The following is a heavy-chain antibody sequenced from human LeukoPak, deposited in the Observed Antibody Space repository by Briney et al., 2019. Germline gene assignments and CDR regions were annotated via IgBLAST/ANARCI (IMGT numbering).Heavy chain of an antibody. CDR2: MNPNRGNT. V-gene: IGHV1-8*03. D-gene: IGHD6-19*01. Sequence: ASVKVSCKASGYTFTSYDINWVRQATGQGLEWMGWMNPNRGNTGYAQKFQGRVTITRNTSISTAYMELSSLRSEDTAVYYCARGSASSGWYYVYDYYYYMDVWGKGTTVTVSS. J-gene: IGHJ6*03. CDR1: GYTFTSYD. CDR3: ARGSASSGWYYVYDYYYYMDV.